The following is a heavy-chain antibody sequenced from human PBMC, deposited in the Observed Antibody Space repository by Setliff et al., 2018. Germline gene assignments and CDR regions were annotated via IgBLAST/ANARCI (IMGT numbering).Heavy chain of an antibody. Sequence: SLKISCATSGFTFNTYAMSWVRQPPGKGLEWVSTISDTAIGIYYADSVRGRFTISRDNSKKTLHLQMNSLRAEDTAIYYCAKDIVGYSSTWPKRDYFDYWGQGTLVTVSS. CDR3: AKDIVGYSSTWPKRDYFDY. D-gene: IGHD6-13*01. CDR2: ISDTAIGI. CDR1: GFTFNTYA. J-gene: IGHJ4*02. V-gene: IGHV3-23*01.